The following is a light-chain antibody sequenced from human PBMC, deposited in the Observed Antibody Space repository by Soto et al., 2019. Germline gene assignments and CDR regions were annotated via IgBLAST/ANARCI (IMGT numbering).Light chain of an antibody. Sequence: QPVLTQPPSTSASLGASVTLTCTLSSGYRNYKVAWYQQRAGKGPLFVMRVGTGGIEGSKGDGILDRFLVSGSGLNRYLTLTNIQEEDESDDPCGEKHGSKINFVVIFGAGTKLT. CDR3: GEKHGSKINFVVI. V-gene: IGLV9-49*01. J-gene: IGLJ2*01. CDR1: SGYRNYK. CDR2: VGTGGIEG.